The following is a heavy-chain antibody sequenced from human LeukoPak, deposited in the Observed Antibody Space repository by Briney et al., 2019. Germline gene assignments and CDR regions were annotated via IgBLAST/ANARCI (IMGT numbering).Heavy chain of an antibody. CDR2: IKSKADGETI. J-gene: IGHJ4*02. Sequence: GGSLRLSCAASGFTFTNAWMNWARQAPGKGLEWVGRIKSKADGETIDYAAPVKGRFTFSRDDSKNMLYLQMNSLKSEDTAVYYCSTLTSRGLSDSWGQGTLVTVSS. CDR1: GFTFTNAW. CDR3: STLTSRGLSDS. V-gene: IGHV3-15*07. D-gene: IGHD1-20*01.